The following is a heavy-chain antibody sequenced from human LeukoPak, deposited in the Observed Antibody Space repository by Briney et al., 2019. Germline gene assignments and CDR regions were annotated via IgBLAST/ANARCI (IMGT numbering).Heavy chain of an antibody. CDR1: GGSISNYY. CDR2: ISDSGST. CDR3: ARQAYDSIGFYDY. D-gene: IGHD3-22*01. V-gene: IGHV4-59*01. Sequence: SETLSLTCTVSGGSISNYYWSWIRQPAGKGLEWIGYISDSGSTNYNPSLMSRVTISVDTSKNQFSLKLNSVTAADTAVYYCARQAYDSIGFYDYWGQGTLVTVSS. J-gene: IGHJ4*02.